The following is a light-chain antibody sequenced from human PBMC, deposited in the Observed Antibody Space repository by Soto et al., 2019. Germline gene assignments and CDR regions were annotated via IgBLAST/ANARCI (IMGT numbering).Light chain of an antibody. Sequence: DIQMTQSPSSLSASVGDTVAITCRASQSISSLFSWYQQKQGKAPKLLISAASRLQRGVPSRFTGSGSRTDFTLTISGLQPEDFATYYCQQSHSRVTFGQGTKVDIK. CDR2: AAS. CDR1: QSISSL. J-gene: IGKJ1*01. CDR3: QQSHSRVT. V-gene: IGKV1-39*01.